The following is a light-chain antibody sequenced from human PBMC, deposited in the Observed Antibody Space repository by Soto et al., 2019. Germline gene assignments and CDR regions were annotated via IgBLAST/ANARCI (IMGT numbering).Light chain of an antibody. Sequence: QSVLAQPASVSGSPGQLITISCTGTSSDVGGYNHVSWYQIHPGKAPKLIIYEVTSRPSGVSYRFSGSKSGNSASLTISGLQAEDEADYYCSSYASSSSYVFGGVTKDTVL. CDR1: SSDVGGYNH. CDR3: SSYASSSSYV. CDR2: EVT. J-gene: IGLJ1*01. V-gene: IGLV2-14*01.